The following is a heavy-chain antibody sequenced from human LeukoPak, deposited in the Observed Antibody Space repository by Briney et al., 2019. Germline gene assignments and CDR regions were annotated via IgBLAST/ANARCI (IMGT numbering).Heavy chain of an antibody. CDR3: ARAVAGPRAFDY. CDR1: RFTFSSYA. V-gene: IGHV3-23*01. J-gene: IGHJ4*02. D-gene: IGHD6-19*01. CDR2: ISGSGGST. Sequence: GGSLRLSCAASRFTFSSYAMSWVRQAPGKGLEWVSAISGSGGSTYYADSVKGRFTISRDNSKNTLYLQMNSLRAEDTAVYYCARAVAGPRAFDYWGQGTLVTVSS.